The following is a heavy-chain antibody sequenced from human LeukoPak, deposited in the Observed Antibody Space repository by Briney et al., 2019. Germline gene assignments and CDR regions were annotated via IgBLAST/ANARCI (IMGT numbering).Heavy chain of an antibody. CDR3: AKPLCSSTSCYPGRYFQH. Sequence: GGSLRLSCAASGFTFSSYWMHWVRQAPGKGLVWVSRINSDGSSTSYADSVKGRFTISRDNAKNTLYLQMNSLRAEDTAVYYCAKPLCSSTSCYPGRYFQHWGQGTLVTVSS. V-gene: IGHV3-74*01. CDR1: GFTFSSYW. J-gene: IGHJ1*01. CDR2: INSDGSST. D-gene: IGHD2-2*01.